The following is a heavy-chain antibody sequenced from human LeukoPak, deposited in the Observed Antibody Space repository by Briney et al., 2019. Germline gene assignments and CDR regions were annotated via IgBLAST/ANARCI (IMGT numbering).Heavy chain of an antibody. V-gene: IGHV1-18*01. Sequence: ASVKVSCKASGYTFTSYGISWVRQAPGQGLEWMGWISAYNDNTNYAQKLQGRVTMTTDTSTSTAYMELRSLRSDDTAVYYCARVSLEWLFGDWFDPWGQGTLVTVSS. D-gene: IGHD3-3*01. CDR1: GYTFTSYG. CDR2: ISAYNDNT. J-gene: IGHJ5*02. CDR3: ARVSLEWLFGDWFDP.